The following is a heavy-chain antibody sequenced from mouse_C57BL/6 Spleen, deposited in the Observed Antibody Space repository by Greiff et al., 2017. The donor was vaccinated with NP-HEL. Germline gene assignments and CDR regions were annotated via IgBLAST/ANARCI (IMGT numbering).Heavy chain of an antibody. J-gene: IGHJ4*01. Sequence: EVQGVESGPGLAKPSQTLSLTCSVTGYSITSDYWNWIRKFPGNKLEYMGYISYSGSTYYNPSLKSRISITRDTSKNQYYLQLNSVTTEDTATYYCARGVLRFPYAMDYWGQGTSVTVSS. CDR3: ARGVLRFPYAMDY. CDR1: GYSITSDY. CDR2: ISYSGST. V-gene: IGHV3-8*01. D-gene: IGHD1-1*01.